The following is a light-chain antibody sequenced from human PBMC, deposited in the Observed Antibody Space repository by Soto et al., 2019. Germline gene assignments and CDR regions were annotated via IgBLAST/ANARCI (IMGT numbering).Light chain of an antibody. CDR1: SSNIGAGYD. V-gene: IGLV1-40*01. CDR3: QSYASSLSGVV. CDR2: GNS. Sequence: QSVLTQPPSVSGAPGQRVTISCTGSSSNIGAGYDVHWYQQLPGTAPKLLIYGNSNRPSGVPDRFSGSKSGTSASLATTGLPAEDEADYSCQSYASSLSGVVFGGGTKVTVL. J-gene: IGLJ2*01.